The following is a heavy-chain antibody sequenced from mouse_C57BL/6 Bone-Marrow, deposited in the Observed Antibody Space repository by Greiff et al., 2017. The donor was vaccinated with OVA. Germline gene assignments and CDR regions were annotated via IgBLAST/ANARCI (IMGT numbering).Heavy chain of an antibody. Sequence: VQLQQSGAELVKPGASVKISCKASGYTFTDYYINWVKQRPGQGLEWIGKIGPGSGSTYYNEKFKGKATLTADKSSSTAYMQLSSLTSEDSAVYFCARSRGYYYGSSLRAMDYWGQGTSVTVSS. CDR3: ARSRGYYYGSSLRAMDY. CDR1: GYTFTDYY. D-gene: IGHD1-1*01. CDR2: IGPGSGST. V-gene: IGHV1-77*01. J-gene: IGHJ4*01.